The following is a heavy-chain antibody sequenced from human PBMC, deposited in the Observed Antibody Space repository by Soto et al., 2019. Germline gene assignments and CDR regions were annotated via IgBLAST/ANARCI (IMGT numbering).Heavy chain of an antibody. CDR1: GYTFTSCG. CDR3: ARDRAPYCTNGVCYTSVTFFGFSAAFDY. Sequence: GASVKVSCKASGYTFTSCGISWVRQAPGQGLEWMGWISAYNGNTNYAQKLQGRVTMTTDTSTSTAYMELRSLRSDDTAVYYCARDRAPYCTNGVCYTSVTFFGFSAAFDYWGQGTLVTVSS. J-gene: IGHJ4*02. V-gene: IGHV1-18*01. D-gene: IGHD2-8*01. CDR2: ISAYNGNT.